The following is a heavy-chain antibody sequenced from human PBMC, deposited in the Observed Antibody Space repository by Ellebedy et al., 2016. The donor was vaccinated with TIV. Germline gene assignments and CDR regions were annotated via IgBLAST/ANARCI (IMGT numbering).Heavy chain of an antibody. CDR1: DSSVSSAGYS. V-gene: IGHV4-30-2*06. CDR2: IYHSGYT. J-gene: IGHJ4*02. D-gene: IGHD4/OR15-4a*01. CDR3: ARLWLGYYDATSYDYVDY. Sequence: SDTLSLTXTVPDSSVSSAGYSWNWIRQSPGKGLEWIGYIYHSGYTSYHPSLTSPVTISIDTSKNQFSLRLKSAAAADTAVYYCARLWLGYYDATSYDYVDYWGQGTLVTVSS.